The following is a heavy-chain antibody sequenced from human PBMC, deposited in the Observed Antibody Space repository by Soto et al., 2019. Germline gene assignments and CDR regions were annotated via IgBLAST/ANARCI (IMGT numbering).Heavy chain of an antibody. Sequence: PXGSLKLSCAAAGVTFSNAWMSWVRQAPGKGLEWVGRIKSKTDGGTTDYAAPVKGRFTISRDDSKNTLYLQMNSLKTEDTAVYYCTTDGYDSSGYYRDFDYWGQGALVTVSS. D-gene: IGHD3-22*01. CDR2: IKSKTDGGTT. V-gene: IGHV3-15*01. CDR3: TTDGYDSSGYYRDFDY. J-gene: IGHJ4*02. CDR1: GVTFSNAW.